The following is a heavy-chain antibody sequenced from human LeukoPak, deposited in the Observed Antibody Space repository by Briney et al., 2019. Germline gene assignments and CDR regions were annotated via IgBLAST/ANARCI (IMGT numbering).Heavy chain of an antibody. CDR2: IKPDGTTK. V-gene: IGHV3-7*03. CDR1: GFPFSSYS. D-gene: IGHD3-10*01. J-gene: IGHJ4*02. Sequence: GGSLRLSCAASGFPFSSYSMTWVRQAPGKGLEWVANIKPDGTTKFYVDSVKGRFTISRDNALNSLYLQMNSLRAEDTAIYYCAREGYYGSGSPPSLYFDYWGQGTLVTVSS. CDR3: AREGYYGSGSPPSLYFDY.